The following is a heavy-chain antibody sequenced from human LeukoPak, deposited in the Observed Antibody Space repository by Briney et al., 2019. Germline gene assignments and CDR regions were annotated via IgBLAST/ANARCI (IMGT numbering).Heavy chain of an antibody. J-gene: IGHJ4*02. CDR1: GFTFSSHW. D-gene: IGHD5-18*01. Sequence: GRSLRLSCEPSGFTFSSHWMHWVRQAPGKGLVWVSRINSDGSSTTYADSVKGRFTISRDNAKNTLYLQMNSLRAEDTAVYYCARGRGYSFGWIGEKLLDYWGQGTLVTVSS. V-gene: IGHV3-74*03. CDR3: ARGRGYSFGWIGEKLLDY. CDR2: INSDGSST.